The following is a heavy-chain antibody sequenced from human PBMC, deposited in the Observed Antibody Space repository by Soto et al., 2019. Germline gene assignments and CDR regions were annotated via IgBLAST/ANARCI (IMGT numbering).Heavy chain of an antibody. CDR2: ISYDGSNK. CDR1: GYSFSTFG. CDR3: ARDWLTRSFDY. J-gene: IGHJ4*02. Sequence: QVQLVESGGGVVQPGRALRLSCAASGYSFSTFGMHWVHQARGKGLEWVAVISYDGSNKYYAYSAKGRFTISRDTSKNTVFLQMNSLRAEDTAVYYCARDWLTRSFDYWGQGTLVTVSS. V-gene: IGHV3-33*01. D-gene: IGHD6-19*01.